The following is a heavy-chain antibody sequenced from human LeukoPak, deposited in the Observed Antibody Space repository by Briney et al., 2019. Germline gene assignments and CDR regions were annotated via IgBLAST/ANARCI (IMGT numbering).Heavy chain of an antibody. J-gene: IGHJ5*02. CDR2: IIPIFGTA. D-gene: IGHD3-22*01. Sequence: GASVKVSCKASGGTFSSYAIGWVRQAPGQGLEWMGGIIPIFGTANYAQKFQGRVTITADESTSTAYMELSSLRSEDTAVYYCARDRPGTRSGYYSAWGQGTLVTVSS. CDR3: ARDRPGTRSGYYSA. V-gene: IGHV1-69*13. CDR1: GGTFSSYA.